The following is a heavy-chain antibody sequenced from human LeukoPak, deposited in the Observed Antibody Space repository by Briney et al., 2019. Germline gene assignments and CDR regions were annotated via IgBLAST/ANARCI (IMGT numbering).Heavy chain of an antibody. CDR1: GFTFDDYG. Sequence: GGSLRLSCAASGFTFDDYGMNWVRQAPGKGLEWVSGINWNGDTIGYADSVKGRFTISRGNTQNSLYLQMNSLRAEDTALYYCARRRIQWLGLDYWGLGTLVTVSS. D-gene: IGHD6-19*01. J-gene: IGHJ4*02. CDR3: ARRRIQWLGLDY. CDR2: INWNGDTI. V-gene: IGHV3-20*04.